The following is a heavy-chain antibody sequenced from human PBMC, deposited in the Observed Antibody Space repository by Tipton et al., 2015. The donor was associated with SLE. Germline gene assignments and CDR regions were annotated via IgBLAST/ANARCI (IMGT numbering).Heavy chain of an antibody. Sequence: LRLSCTVSGGSISSYYWSWIRQPPGKGLEWIGYIYYSGSTNYNPSLKSRVTISVDTSKNQFSLKLSSVTAADTAVYYCARDYGAAAGTSRWFDPWGQGTLVTVSS. J-gene: IGHJ5*02. V-gene: IGHV4-59*01. D-gene: IGHD6-13*01. CDR1: GGSISSYY. CDR3: ARDYGAAAGTSRWFDP. CDR2: IYYSGST.